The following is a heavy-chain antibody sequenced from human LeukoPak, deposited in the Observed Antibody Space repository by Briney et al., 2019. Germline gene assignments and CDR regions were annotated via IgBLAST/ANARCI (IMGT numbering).Heavy chain of an antibody. V-gene: IGHV1-2*02. J-gene: IGHJ4*02. Sequence: ASVKVSCKASGYTFTGYYMHWVRQALGQGLEWMGWINPNSGGTNYAQKFQGRVTMTRDTSISTAYMELSRLRSDDTAVHYCARRDIVVVPAAINYFDYWGQGTLVTVSS. D-gene: IGHD2-2*01. CDR2: INPNSGGT. CDR1: GYTFTGYY. CDR3: ARRDIVVVPAAINYFDY.